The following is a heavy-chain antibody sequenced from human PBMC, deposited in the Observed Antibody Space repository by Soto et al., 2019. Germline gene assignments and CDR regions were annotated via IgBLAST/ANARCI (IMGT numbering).Heavy chain of an antibody. CDR2: IYWSGDE. CDR1: GFSLSTSGVG. Sequence: SGPTLVNPTQTLTLTCCFSGFSLSTSGVGVGWIRQSPGKALEWLALIYWSGDEHYRPSLKSRLSIIKDTSKNHVVLIMTDMDPVDTATYYCARGLATLPVFAFDIWGQGTMVTVPS. V-gene: IGHV2-5*01. J-gene: IGHJ3*02. CDR3: ARGLATLPVFAFDI. D-gene: IGHD3-3*02.